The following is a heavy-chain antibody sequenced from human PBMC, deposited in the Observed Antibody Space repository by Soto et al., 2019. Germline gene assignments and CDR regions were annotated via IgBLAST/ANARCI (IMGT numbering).Heavy chain of an antibody. J-gene: IGHJ4*02. V-gene: IGHV4-30-4*01. Sequence: PSETLSLTCTVSGDSVSSVGFHWAWLLRPPGKGLEWIGYIYNGGSTYYRPSLESRMHMSLYATRNHYSLRLTSVTAADTAVYFCARAPVGLDTISYFDYWGQGKLVTVSS. D-gene: IGHD3-3*01. CDR2: IYNGGST. CDR1: GDSVSSVGFH. CDR3: ARAPVGLDTISYFDY.